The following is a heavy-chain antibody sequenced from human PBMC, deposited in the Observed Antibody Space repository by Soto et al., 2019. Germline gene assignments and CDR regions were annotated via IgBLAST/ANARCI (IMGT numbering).Heavy chain of an antibody. CDR1: GASIITDNW. V-gene: IGHV4-4*02. D-gene: IGHD3-10*01. CDR2: IYHSGNT. CDR3: ARASASSKLRRVVIN. J-gene: IGHJ4*02. Sequence: QVQLQESGPGLVKPSGTLSLTCALSGASIITDNWWRWVRQPPGKEVEWSGEIYHSGNTNFNPSVKSRVTISVDTSKNQSSLTVSSVTAADTAIYYCARASASSKLRRVVINWGQGTLVTVSS.